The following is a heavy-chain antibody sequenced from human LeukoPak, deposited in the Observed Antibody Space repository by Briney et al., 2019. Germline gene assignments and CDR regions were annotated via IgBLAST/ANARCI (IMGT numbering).Heavy chain of an antibody. J-gene: IGHJ4*02. CDR2: IYYSGST. CDR3: ARERYSSGWFSY. Sequence: SETLSLTCTVSGGSISSSSYYWGWIRQPPGKGLEWIGYIYYSGSTNYNPSLKSRVTISVDTSKNQFSLKLSSVTAADTAVYYCARERYSSGWFSYWGQGTLVTVSS. V-gene: IGHV4-61*01. D-gene: IGHD6-19*01. CDR1: GGSISSSSYY.